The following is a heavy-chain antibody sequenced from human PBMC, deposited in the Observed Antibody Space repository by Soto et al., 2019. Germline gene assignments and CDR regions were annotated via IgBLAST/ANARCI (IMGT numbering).Heavy chain of an antibody. CDR1: GFTFDDYT. CDR3: AKDTWVGQQLVRGAWWFDP. J-gene: IGHJ5*02. D-gene: IGHD6-13*01. CDR2: ISWDGGST. V-gene: IGHV3-43*01. Sequence: GGSLRLSCAASGFTFDDYTMHWVRQAPGKGLEWVSLISWDGGSTYYADSVKGRFTISRDNSKNSLYLQMNSLRTEDTALYYCAKDTWVGQQLVRGAWWFDPWGQGTLVTVSS.